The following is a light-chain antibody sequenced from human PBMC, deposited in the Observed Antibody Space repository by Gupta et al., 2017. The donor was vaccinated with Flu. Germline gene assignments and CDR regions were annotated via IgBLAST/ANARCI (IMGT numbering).Light chain of an antibody. V-gene: IGKV3-20*01. Sequence: ENVLTQSPGTLSLSPGQRATLSCRASQSVSSGFLAWYQQKPGQAPRLLIYAATIRASGIPDRFSGSGSGTDFTLTVSRLEPEDFAVYYCQQYGSSFYTFGQGTKLEIK. CDR2: AAT. CDR1: QSVSSGF. J-gene: IGKJ2*01. CDR3: QQYGSSFYT.